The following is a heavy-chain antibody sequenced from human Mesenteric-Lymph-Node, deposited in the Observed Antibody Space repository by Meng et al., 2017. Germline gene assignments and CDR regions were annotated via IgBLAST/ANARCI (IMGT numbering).Heavy chain of an antibody. CDR3: ARDMVRGFTGTHSLDY. Sequence: GESLKISCAASGFTFSSYSRNWVRQAPGKGLEWGSSISSSSSYIYYADSVKGRFTISRDNAKNSLYLQMKRLRAEDTAVYYCARDMVRGFTGTHSLDYWGPGTLVTVSS. D-gene: IGHD3-10*01. J-gene: IGHJ4*02. V-gene: IGHV3-21*01. CDR1: GFTFSSYS. CDR2: ISSSSSYI.